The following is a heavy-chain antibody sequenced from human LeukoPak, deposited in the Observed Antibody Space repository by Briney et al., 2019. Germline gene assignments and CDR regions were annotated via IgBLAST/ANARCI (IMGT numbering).Heavy chain of an antibody. D-gene: IGHD5-12*01. CDR2: IASHGGRT. CDR1: GFTFSAYA. J-gene: IGHJ4*02. CDR3: VKDGGGGYSGNDRAALSLFY. Sequence: HPGGSLRLSCSASGFTFSAYAMHWVRQAPGKGLQHVSTIASHGGRTYYADSVKDRFIISRDNSKNALYLQTNSLRTEDTATYHCVKDGGGGYSGNDRAALSLFYWGQGTRVSVSS. V-gene: IGHV3-64D*06.